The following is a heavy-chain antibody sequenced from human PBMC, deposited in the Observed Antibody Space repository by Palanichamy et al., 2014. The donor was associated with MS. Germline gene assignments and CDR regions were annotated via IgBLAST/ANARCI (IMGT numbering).Heavy chain of an antibody. V-gene: IGHV3-30*02. Sequence: QVQLVESGGGVVQPGGSLRLSCEMSGLIFSTSGMHWVRQAPGKGLEWVVFIQSDESIKTYAASVKGRFTISRDNSKNTVYLQMNSLRGDDTAVYHCAREGGMVAPGIFDYWGQGTLVVVSS. CDR1: GLIFSTSG. CDR3: AREGGMVAPGIFDY. CDR2: IQSDESIK. D-gene: IGHD2-15*01. J-gene: IGHJ4*02.